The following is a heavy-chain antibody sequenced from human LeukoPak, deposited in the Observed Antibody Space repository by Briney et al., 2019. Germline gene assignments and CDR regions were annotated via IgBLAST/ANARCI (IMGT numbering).Heavy chain of an antibody. CDR2: IYYSGST. Sequence: SETLSLTCTVSGGPISSGDYYWSWIRQPPGKGLEWIGYIYYSGSTCYNPSLKSRVTISVDTSKNQFSLKLSSVTAADTAVYYCASESSNYYGSGARPDYWGQGTLVTVSS. J-gene: IGHJ4*02. D-gene: IGHD3-10*01. CDR1: GGPISSGDYY. CDR3: ASESSNYYGSGARPDY. V-gene: IGHV4-30-4*01.